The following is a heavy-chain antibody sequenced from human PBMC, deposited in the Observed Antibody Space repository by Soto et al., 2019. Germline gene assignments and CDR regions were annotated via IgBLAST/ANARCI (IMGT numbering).Heavy chain of an antibody. CDR3: ARDYYGSGGYYNPFDY. V-gene: IGHV1-69*13. D-gene: IGHD3-10*01. Sequence: GASVKVSCKASGGTFSSYAISWVRQAPGQGLEWMGGIIPIFGTANYAQKFQGRVTITADESTSTAYMELSSLRSEDTAVYYCARDYYGSGGYYNPFDYWGQGTLVTVSS. J-gene: IGHJ4*02. CDR1: GGTFSSYA. CDR2: IIPIFGTA.